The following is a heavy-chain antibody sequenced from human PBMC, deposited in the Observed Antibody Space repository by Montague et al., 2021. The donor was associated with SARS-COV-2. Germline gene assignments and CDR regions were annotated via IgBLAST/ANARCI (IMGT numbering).Heavy chain of an antibody. Sequence: SLRLSCAASGFTVSSTYMNWVRQVPGKGLEWVSSISSSSVTYSADSLKGRFTISRDNSKNTVYLQMNSLRAEDTAVYFCARESSQFFGSGPLGYWSQGSLVTVSS. J-gene: IGHJ4*02. D-gene: IGHD3-10*01. CDR2: ISSSSVT. V-gene: IGHV3-66*01. CDR3: ARESSQFFGSGPLGY. CDR1: GFTVSSTY.